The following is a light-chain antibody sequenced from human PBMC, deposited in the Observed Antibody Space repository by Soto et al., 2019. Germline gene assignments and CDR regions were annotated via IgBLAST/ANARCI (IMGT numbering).Light chain of an antibody. CDR3: QQFSSYPLT. V-gene: IGKV3-20*01. Sequence: EFVLTQSPGTLSLSPGERATLSCRASQTVRNNYLAWYQQKPGQAPKLLIHDASSRATGIPDRFSGGGSGTDFILTISRLEPEDFAVYYCQQFSSYPLTFGGGTRLEIK. CDR1: QTVRNNY. CDR2: DAS. J-gene: IGKJ5*01.